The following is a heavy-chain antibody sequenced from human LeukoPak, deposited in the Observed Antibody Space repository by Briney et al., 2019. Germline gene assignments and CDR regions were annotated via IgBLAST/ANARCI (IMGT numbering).Heavy chain of an antibody. J-gene: IGHJ4*02. CDR3: ARGRRKQRHDFDY. CDR1: GGSISSGDYY. D-gene: IGHD6-25*01. CDR2: IYYSGST. Sequence: SETLSLTCTVSGGSISSGDYYGSWIRQPPGKGLEWIGYIYYSGSTHYHPSLKSRVTISVDTSKNQFSLKLSSVTAADTAVYYCARGRRKQRHDFDYWGQGTLVTVSS. V-gene: IGHV4-30-4*01.